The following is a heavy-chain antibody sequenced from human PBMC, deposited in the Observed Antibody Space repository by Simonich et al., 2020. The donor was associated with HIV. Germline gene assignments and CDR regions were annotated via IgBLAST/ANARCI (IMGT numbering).Heavy chain of an antibody. CDR1: GGSFSGYY. CDR2: INHSEST. Sequence: QVQLQQWGAGLLKPSETLSLTCAVYGGSFSGYYWSWIRQPPGKGLEWIGEINHSESTNYNPSLKSRVTISVDTSKNQFSLKLSSVTAADTAVYYCAAMPYYYYYMDVWGKGTTVTVSS. D-gene: IGHD2-2*01. J-gene: IGHJ6*03. V-gene: IGHV4-34*01. CDR3: AAMPYYYYYMDV.